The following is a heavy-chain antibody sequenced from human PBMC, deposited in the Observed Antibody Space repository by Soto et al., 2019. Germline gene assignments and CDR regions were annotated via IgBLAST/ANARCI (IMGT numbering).Heavy chain of an antibody. J-gene: IGHJ4*02. V-gene: IGHV3-7*05. D-gene: IGHD1-26*01. CDR1: GFTFSDFW. CDR3: ARGGSHSSDS. CDR2: IKEDGSET. Sequence: EVQLVESGGNLVQPGGSLRLSCAASGFTFSDFWMSWVRRAPGRGLEWVANIKEDGSETYYVDSVEGRFTISRDNAKKSLYLPMNSLRAEDTALYYCARGGSHSSDSWGQGALVTVSS.